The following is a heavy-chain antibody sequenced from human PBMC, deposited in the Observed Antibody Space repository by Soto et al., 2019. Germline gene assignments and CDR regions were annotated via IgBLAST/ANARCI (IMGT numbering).Heavy chain of an antibody. J-gene: IGHJ6*02. CDR3: ERARGQIFNYYCLDV. V-gene: IGHV3-33*01. CDR2: IWYDGSNK. CDR1: GFTFSSYV. Sequence: SGGSLRLSCAASGFTFSSYVMHWVRQAPGKGLEWVAVIWYDGSNKYYADSVKGRFTISRDNSKNTLYLQMNSLRAEDTAVYYCERARGQIFNYYCLDVWGQGTPVTVSS.